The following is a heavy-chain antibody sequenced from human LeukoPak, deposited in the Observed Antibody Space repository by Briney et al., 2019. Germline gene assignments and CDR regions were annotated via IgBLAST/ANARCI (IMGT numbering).Heavy chain of an antibody. CDR1: GYTFTGYY. D-gene: IGHD2-15*01. CDR3: ASYLLGGGSSYYYYYYMDV. J-gene: IGHJ6*03. Sequence: ASVKVSCKASGYTFTGYYMHWVRQAPGQGLEWMGWINPNSGGTNHAQKFQGRVTMTRDTSISTAYMELSRLRSDDTAVYYCASYLLGGGSSYYYYYYMDVWGKGTTVTVSS. CDR2: INPNSGGT. V-gene: IGHV1-2*02.